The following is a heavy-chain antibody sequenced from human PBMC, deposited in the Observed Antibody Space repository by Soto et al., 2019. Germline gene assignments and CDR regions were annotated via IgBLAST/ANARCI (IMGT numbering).Heavy chain of an antibody. J-gene: IGHJ4*02. D-gene: IGHD3-22*01. V-gene: IGHV3-30*18. CDR2: ISYDGSNK. CDR3: AKEWVYDSSGWSFDY. CDR1: GFTFSNYG. Sequence: LRLSCAASGFTFSNYGMHWVRQAPGKGLEWVAVISYDGSNKYYADSVKGRFTISRDNSKNTLYLQMNSLRAEDTAVYYCAKEWVYDSSGWSFDYWGQGTLVTVSS.